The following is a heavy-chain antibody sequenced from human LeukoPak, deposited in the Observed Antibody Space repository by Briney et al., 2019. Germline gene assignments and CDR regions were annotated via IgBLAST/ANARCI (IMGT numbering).Heavy chain of an antibody. CDR3: ARDPPTYYYDSSGQLD. Sequence: GGSLRLSCAASGFTFSSYWMRWVRQAPGKGLVWVSRINSDGSSTSYADSVKGRFTISRDNAKNTLYLQMNSLRAEDTAVYYCARDPPTYYYDSSGQLDWGQGTLVTVSS. CDR1: GFTFSSYW. J-gene: IGHJ4*02. CDR2: INSDGSST. D-gene: IGHD3-22*01. V-gene: IGHV3-74*01.